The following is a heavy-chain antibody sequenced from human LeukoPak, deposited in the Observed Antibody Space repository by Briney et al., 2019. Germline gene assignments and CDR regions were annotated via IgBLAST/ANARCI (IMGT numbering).Heavy chain of an antibody. CDR1: GGSFSGYY. CDR2: INHSGST. D-gene: IGHD6-13*01. CDR3: ARVPYCTCLGLFVYSSSPQPNWFDP. Sequence: SETLCLTCAVYGGSFSGYYWSWIRQPPGEGLEWIGEINHSGSTNYNPSLKSRVTISVDTSKNQFSLKLSPVTAADTAGYYCARVPYCTCLGLFVYSSSPQPNWFDPWGQGTLVTVSS. V-gene: IGHV4-34*01. J-gene: IGHJ5*02.